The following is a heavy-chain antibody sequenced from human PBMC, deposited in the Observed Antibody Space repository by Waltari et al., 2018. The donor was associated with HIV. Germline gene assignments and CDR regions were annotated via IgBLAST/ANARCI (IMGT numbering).Heavy chain of an antibody. CDR3: ASTRGYGDG. Sequence: EVQLVESGGGLVKPGGSLRLSCAASGFTFSSYSMNWFRQAPGKGLEWVSSIRSSRSYIYYAASVKGRFTISRDNDKNSRYLQMNSLRAEDTAVYYCASTRGYGDGWGQGTLVTVSS. V-gene: IGHV3-21*01. CDR2: IRSSRSYI. D-gene: IGHD5-18*01. J-gene: IGHJ4*02. CDR1: GFTFSSYS.